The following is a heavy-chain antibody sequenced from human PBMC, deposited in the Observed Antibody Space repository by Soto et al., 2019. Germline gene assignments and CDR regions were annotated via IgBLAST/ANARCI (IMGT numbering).Heavy chain of an antibody. CDR1: GFTFRTYS. CDR2: TSTTYNLI. Sequence: GGSLTLAWVASGFTFRTYSINWVRHPAGELRGWGAFTSTTYNLIYYGDSVKDRFTISRDSAKNSLYLQMSRLRAEDTAVYYCARERGLGLAPRRFDFWGQGTMVTVYS. J-gene: IGHJ4*02. D-gene: IGHD3-16*01. CDR3: ARERGLGLAPRRFDF. V-gene: IGHV3-21*01.